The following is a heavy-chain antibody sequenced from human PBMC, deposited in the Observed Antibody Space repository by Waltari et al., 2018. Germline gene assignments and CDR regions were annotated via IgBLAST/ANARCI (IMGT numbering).Heavy chain of an antibody. Sequence: EVQLVESGGGLVQPGGSLRLSCTTSGFLFSNFLMSWVRQIPGKGLEWVATIWPDGSQTMYVDSVKGRFTVSRDNARNSLFLQTSSLRGDDTAVYYCARLSGSSTIYDFWGQGTLVTVSS. CDR2: IWPDGSQT. V-gene: IGHV3-7*01. D-gene: IGHD6-6*01. CDR3: ARLSGSSTIYDF. CDR1: GFLFSNFL. J-gene: IGHJ4*02.